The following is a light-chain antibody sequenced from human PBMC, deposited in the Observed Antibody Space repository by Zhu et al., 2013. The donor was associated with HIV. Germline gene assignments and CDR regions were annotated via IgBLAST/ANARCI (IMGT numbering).Light chain of an antibody. J-gene: IGLJ3*02. CDR2: GYN. CDR3: AAWDDGLNVWV. V-gene: IGLV1-44*01. CDR1: RSDIEVNS. Sequence: QLVLTQPPSVSGAPGQRVTISCSGARSDIEVNSVTWYQQFPGTAPKLLIFGYNQRPSGVPARFSGSKSGTSASLAISGLQSDDEAIYYCAAWDDGLNVWVFGGGASLTVL.